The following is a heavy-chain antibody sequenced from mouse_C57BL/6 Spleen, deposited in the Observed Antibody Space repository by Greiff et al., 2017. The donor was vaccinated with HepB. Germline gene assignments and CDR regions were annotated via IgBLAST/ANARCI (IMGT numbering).Heavy chain of an antibody. CDR3: TEDGDCGYDGAWFAY. D-gene: IGHD2-2*01. CDR1: GYTFTDYE. Sequence: ESGAELVRPGASVTLSCKASGYTFTDYEMHWVKQTPVHGLEWIGAIDPENGGTGYNQKFKGKAILTADTSSSTAYMELRSLTSEDSAVYYGTEDGDCGYDGAWFAYWGQGTLVTVSA. V-gene: IGHV1-15*01. CDR2: IDPENGGT. J-gene: IGHJ3*01.